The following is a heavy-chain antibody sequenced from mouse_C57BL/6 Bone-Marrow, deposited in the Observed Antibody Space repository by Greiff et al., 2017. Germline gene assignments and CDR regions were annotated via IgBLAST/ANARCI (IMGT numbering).Heavy chain of an antibody. V-gene: IGHV5-15*01. CDR1: GFTFSDYG. Sequence: EVMLVEPGGGLVQPGASLKLSCAASGFTFSDYGMAWVRQAPWKGPEWVGFISNLAYSIYYADTVTGRVTITRENAKNTLYLERSRLRSEGTAMYYCARQDYGSSYDYAMDYWGQGTSVTVSS. CDR2: ISNLAYSI. J-gene: IGHJ4*01. D-gene: IGHD1-1*01. CDR3: ARQDYGSSYDYAMDY.